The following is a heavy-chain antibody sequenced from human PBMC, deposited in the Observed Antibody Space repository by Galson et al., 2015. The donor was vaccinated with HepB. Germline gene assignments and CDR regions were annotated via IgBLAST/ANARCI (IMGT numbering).Heavy chain of an antibody. CDR2: ISAYNGNT. CDR1: GYTFTSYG. D-gene: IGHD3-16*02. Sequence: QSGAEVKKPGASVKVSCKASGYTFTSYGISWVRQAPGQGLEWMGWISAYNGNTNYAQKLQGRVTMTTETSTSTAYMELRSLRSDDTAVYYCARETIPITFGGIIVPLDYWGQGTLVTVSS. V-gene: IGHV1-18*01. CDR3: ARETIPITFGGIIVPLDY. J-gene: IGHJ4*02.